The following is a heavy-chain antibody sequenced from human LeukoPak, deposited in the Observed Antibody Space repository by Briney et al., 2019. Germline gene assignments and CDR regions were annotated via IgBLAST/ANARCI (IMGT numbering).Heavy chain of an antibody. CDR2: TNHSGST. J-gene: IGHJ4*02. D-gene: IGHD1-26*01. CDR3: ARHGASGSYLYYFDY. V-gene: IGHV4-34*01. CDR1: GGSFSGYY. Sequence: PSETLSLTCAVYGGSFSGYYWSWIRQPPGKGLEWIGETNHSGSTNYNPSLKSRVTISVDTSKNQFSMKLSSVTAADTAVYFCARHGASGSYLYYFDYWGQGTLVTVSS.